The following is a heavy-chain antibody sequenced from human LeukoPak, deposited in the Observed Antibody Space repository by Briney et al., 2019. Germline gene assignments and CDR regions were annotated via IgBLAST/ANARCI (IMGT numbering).Heavy chain of an antibody. CDR2: IKSKTDGGTT. J-gene: IGHJ4*02. CDR3: TTDSPFDYGDYVGIDY. Sequence: GGSLRLSCAASGFTFSNAWMSWVRQAPGKGLEWVGRIKSKTDGGTTDYAAPVKGRFTISRDDSKNTLYLQMNSLKTEDTAVYYCTTDSPFDYGDYVGIDYWGQGTLVTVSS. V-gene: IGHV3-15*01. CDR1: GFTFSNAW. D-gene: IGHD4-17*01.